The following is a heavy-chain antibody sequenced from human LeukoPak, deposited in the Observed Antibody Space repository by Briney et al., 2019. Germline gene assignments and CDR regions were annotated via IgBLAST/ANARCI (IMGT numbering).Heavy chain of an antibody. CDR2: IYYSGST. CDR3: AVSSTKHTFDI. D-gene: IGHD1-1*01. J-gene: IGHJ3*02. V-gene: IGHV4-59*08. CDR1: GRSISTYY. Sequence: SETLSLTCTLSGRSISTYYWSWLRQSPGKGLEWIGSIYYSGSTNYNPSLKSRVTISVDTSKNQFSLELSSVTAADTAVYYCAVSSTKHTFDIWGQGTMVTVSS.